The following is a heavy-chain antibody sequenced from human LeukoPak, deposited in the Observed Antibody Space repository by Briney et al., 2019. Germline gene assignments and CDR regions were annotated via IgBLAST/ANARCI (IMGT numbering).Heavy chain of an antibody. J-gene: IGHJ5*02. CDR1: GGSISSSSYY. CDR3: ARSYYDFLNWFDP. CDR2: IYYSGST. D-gene: IGHD3-3*01. Sequence: PETLSLTCTVSGGSISSSSYYWGWIRQPPGKGLEWIRSIYYSGSTYYNPSLKSRVTISVDTSKNQFSLKLSSVTAADTAVYYCARSYYDFLNWFDPWGQGTLVTVSS. V-gene: IGHV4-39*01.